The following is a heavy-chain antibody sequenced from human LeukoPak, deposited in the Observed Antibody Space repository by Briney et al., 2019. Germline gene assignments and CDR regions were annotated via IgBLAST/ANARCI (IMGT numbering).Heavy chain of an antibody. V-gene: IGHV4-34*01. D-gene: IGHD3-10*01. Sequence: SETLSLTCAVYGGSFSGYYWSWIRQPPGKGLEWIGEINHSGSTNYNPSLKSRVTTSVDTSKNQFSLKLSSVTAADTAVYYCARRYYYGSGSYPQGYFDYWGQGTLVTVSS. CDR2: INHSGST. J-gene: IGHJ4*02. CDR1: GGSFSGYY. CDR3: ARRYYYGSGSYPQGYFDY.